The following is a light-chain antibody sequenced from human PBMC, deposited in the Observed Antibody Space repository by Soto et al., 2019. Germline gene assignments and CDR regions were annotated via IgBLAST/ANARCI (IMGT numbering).Light chain of an antibody. V-gene: IGKV3-20*01. CDR2: GTS. CDR1: QTISSNN. CDR3: QQYGSWT. J-gene: IGKJ1*01. Sequence: EIVLTQSPGTLSVSPGERATLSCRASQTISSNNLAWYQQKPGQAPSLLIYGTSSRATGIPDRFSGSGSGTDFPLTISRLEPEDSAIYDCQQYGSWTFGQGTKVEI.